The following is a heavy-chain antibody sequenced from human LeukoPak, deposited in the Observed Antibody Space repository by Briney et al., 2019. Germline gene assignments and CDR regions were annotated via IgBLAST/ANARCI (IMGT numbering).Heavy chain of an antibody. V-gene: IGHV1-69*04. CDR2: IIPILCIA. CDR1: GGTFSSYA. D-gene: IGHD2-2*01. Sequence: SVKVSCKASGGTFSSYAISWVRQAPGQGLEWMGRIIPILCIANYAQKFQGRVTITSDRSTSTAYMELSSLRSEDTAVYYCAKQGDYCSSTSCYLNWFDPWGQGTLVTVSS. CDR3: AKQGDYCSSTSCYLNWFDP. J-gene: IGHJ5*02.